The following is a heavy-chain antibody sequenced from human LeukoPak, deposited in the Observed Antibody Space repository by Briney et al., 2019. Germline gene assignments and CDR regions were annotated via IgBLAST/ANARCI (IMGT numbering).Heavy chain of an antibody. J-gene: IGHJ4*02. CDR2: LYYSGST. D-gene: IGHD6-6*01. CDR1: GGSVSNGNYY. Sequence: KPSETLSLTCTVSGGSVSNGNYYWSWIRQPPGKGLEWIGYLYYSGSTNYNPSLKSRVTISIDTSKKQFSLKLSSVTAADTAVYYCARRPDGTSHFDYWGQGTLVTVSS. V-gene: IGHV4-61*01. CDR3: ARRPDGTSHFDY.